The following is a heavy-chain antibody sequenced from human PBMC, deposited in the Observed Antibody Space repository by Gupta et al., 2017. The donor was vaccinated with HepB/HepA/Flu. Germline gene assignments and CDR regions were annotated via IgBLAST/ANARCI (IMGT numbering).Heavy chain of an antibody. CDR2: IKQDGSEK. V-gene: IGHV3-7*01. D-gene: IGHD6-13*01. Sequence: EVQLVESGGGLVQPGGSLRLSCAAPGVLFSNFWMNWVRQAPGKGLEFVANIKQDGSEKNYVDSVRGRFTISRDNAKNLLYLQMNSLRAEDTAVFYCAISTRSSSSDYWGQGALVTVSS. CDR1: GVLFSNFW. CDR3: AISTRSSSSDY. J-gene: IGHJ4*02.